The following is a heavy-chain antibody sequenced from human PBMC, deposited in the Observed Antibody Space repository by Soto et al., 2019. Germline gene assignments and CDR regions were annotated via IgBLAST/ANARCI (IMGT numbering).Heavy chain of an antibody. D-gene: IGHD2-8*01. V-gene: IGHV1-58*01. CDR2: IGVGSGNR. CDR3: AALGVNFDH. J-gene: IGHJ4*02. CDR1: GFTFTSSA. Sequence: SVKVSCKASGFTFTSSAVQWVRQARGQRLEWIGWIGVGSGNRHYAQKFQERVTITREMSTNTAYMELSSLRAEDTAVYYCAALGVNFDHWGQGTLVPVSS.